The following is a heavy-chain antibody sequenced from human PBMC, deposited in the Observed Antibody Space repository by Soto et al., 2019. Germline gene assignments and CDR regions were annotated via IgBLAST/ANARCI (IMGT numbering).Heavy chain of an antibody. V-gene: IGHV3-30*18. CDR2: ISYDGSNK. Sequence: VQLVESGGGVVQPGRSLRLSCAASGFTFSSYGMHWVRQAPGKGLEWVAVISYDGSNKYYADSVKGRFTISRDNSKNTLYLQMNSLRAEDTAVYYCAKDHRTATYYYDSSGYYDYWGQGTLVTVSS. CDR1: GFTFSSYG. D-gene: IGHD3-22*01. J-gene: IGHJ4*02. CDR3: AKDHRTATYYYDSSGYYDY.